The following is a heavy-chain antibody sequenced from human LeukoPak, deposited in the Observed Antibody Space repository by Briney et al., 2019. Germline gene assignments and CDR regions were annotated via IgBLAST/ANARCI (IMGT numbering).Heavy chain of an antibody. J-gene: IGHJ6*03. CDR2: IYYSGST. V-gene: IGHV4-59*01. CDR3: ARDVPRGTGYMDV. Sequence: SETLSLTCTVSGGSIKNYYWTWIRQPPGKGLEWIGYIYYSGSTSSNPALKSRVTISVDTSKNQFSLRLKYVTAADTAVYYCARDVPRGTGYMDVWGKGTTVTVSS. CDR1: GGSIKNYY. D-gene: IGHD3-10*01.